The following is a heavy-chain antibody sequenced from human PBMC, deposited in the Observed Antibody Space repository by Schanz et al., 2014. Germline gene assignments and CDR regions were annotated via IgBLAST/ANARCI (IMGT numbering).Heavy chain of an antibody. CDR2: ISGSGGST. Sequence: VQLVESGGGVVQPGGSLRLSCAASGFIFSAYTMNWVRQAPGKGLEWVSAISGSGGSTVYADSVKGRFTISRDNPKNTLYLQMNSLRAEDTAVYFCARGVRIDYWGQGSLVTVSS. CDR3: ARGVRIDY. V-gene: IGHV3-23*04. CDR1: GFIFSAYT. J-gene: IGHJ4*02. D-gene: IGHD3-3*01.